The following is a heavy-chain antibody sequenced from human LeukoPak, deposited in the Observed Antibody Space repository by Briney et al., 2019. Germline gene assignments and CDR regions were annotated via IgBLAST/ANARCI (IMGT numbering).Heavy chain of an antibody. V-gene: IGHV3-9*01. CDR2: ISWNSGRI. CDR3: VKDSPPRYSGSPPAY. J-gene: IGHJ4*02. CDR1: GFTFGDYA. D-gene: IGHD1-26*01. Sequence: PGGSLRLSCAASGFTFGDYAMHWVRQGPGKGLEWVSGISWNSGRIGYADSVKGRFTISRDNAKNSLYLQMNSLRADDTAVYYCVKDSPPRYSGSPPAYWGQGTLVTVSS.